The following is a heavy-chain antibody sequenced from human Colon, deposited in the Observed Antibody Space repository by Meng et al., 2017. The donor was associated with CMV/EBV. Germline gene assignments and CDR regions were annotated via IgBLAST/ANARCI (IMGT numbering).Heavy chain of an antibody. V-gene: IGHV4-34*02. J-gene: IGHJ4*02. CDR3: ARRVAGGKYYFDY. CDR1: GGSFSENY. Sequence: QVQLQQWGAGLLKPSETLSRTCAVYGGSFSENYWSWVRQPPGKGLEWIGEISQNGGTNYNPSLKSRVAISLDTSNKQFSLRLNSVTAADTAVYYCARRVAGGKYYFDYWDQGTLVTVSS. D-gene: IGHD6-19*01. CDR2: ISQNGGT.